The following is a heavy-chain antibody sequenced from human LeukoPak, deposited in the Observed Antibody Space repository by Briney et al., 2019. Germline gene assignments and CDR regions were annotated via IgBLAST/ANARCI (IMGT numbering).Heavy chain of an antibody. CDR1: GGSISNYY. J-gene: IGHJ4*02. CDR3: ARSRDGYNYHYFDN. V-gene: IGHV4-59*01. CDR2: IYYTGTT. D-gene: IGHD5-24*01. Sequence: SETLSLTCTVSGGSISNYYWSWIRQPPGKGLEWVGYIYYTGTTKYNPSLESRVTISPDTPKNQFSLKLSSVTAADTAVYHCARSRDGYNYHYFDNWGQGTLVTVSS.